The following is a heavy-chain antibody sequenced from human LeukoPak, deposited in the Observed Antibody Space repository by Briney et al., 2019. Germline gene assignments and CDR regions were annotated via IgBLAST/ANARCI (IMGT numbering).Heavy chain of an antibody. Sequence: GGSLRLSCAASGFMFSSNWMSWVRLAPGKGLEWVANIKEDGTETYYVDSVKGRFTISRDNAKSSLYLQMNGLRVEDTAVYYCAKEGRSLQTYWGQGTLVIVSS. CDR3: AKEGRSLQTY. D-gene: IGHD5-24*01. J-gene: IGHJ4*02. V-gene: IGHV3-7*03. CDR1: GFMFSSNW. CDR2: IKEDGTET.